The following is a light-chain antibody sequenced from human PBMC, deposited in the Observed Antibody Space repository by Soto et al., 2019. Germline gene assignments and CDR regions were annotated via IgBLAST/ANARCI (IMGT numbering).Light chain of an antibody. CDR1: QSVSSSY. CDR3: QQYGSSRLT. CDR2: GAS. Sequence: TVLTQSPGTLSLTPGERATLSCRASQSVSSSYLAWYQQKPGQAPRLLIYGASSRATGIPDRFSGSGSGTDFTLTISRLEPEDFAVYYCQQYGSSRLTFAGGAKVDI. V-gene: IGKV3-20*01. J-gene: IGKJ4*01.